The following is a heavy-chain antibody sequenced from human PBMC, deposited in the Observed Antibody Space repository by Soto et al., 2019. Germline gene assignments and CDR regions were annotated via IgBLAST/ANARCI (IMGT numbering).Heavy chain of an antibody. V-gene: IGHV3-30-3*01. J-gene: IGHJ4*02. D-gene: IGHD6-19*01. CDR3: ARDLASPSQSRPPNIAVAGACDY. CDR1: GFTFSSYA. Sequence: QVQLVESGGGVVQPGRSLRLSCAASGFTFSSYAMHWVRQAPGKGLEWVAVISYDGSNKYYADSVKGRFTISRDNSKNTLYLQMNSLRAEDTAVYYCARDLASPSQSRPPNIAVAGACDYWGQGTVVTVSS. CDR2: ISYDGSNK.